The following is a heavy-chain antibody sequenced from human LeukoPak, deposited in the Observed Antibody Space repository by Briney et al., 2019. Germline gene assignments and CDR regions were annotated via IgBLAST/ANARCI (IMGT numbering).Heavy chain of an antibody. CDR3: AKDYVGQVPDAFDI. CDR1: GFTFSSYA. D-gene: IGHD1-26*01. CDR2: ISSSGDST. J-gene: IGHJ3*02. Sequence: GGSLRLSCAASGFTFSSYAMSWVRQAPGKGLEWVSAISSSGDSTYYADSVKGRFTISRDNSKNTLYVHMNSLRAEDTAIYYCAKDYVGQVPDAFDIWGQGTMVTVSS. V-gene: IGHV3-23*01.